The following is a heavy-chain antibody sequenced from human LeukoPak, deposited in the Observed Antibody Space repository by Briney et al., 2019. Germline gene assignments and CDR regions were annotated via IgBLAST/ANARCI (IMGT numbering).Heavy chain of an antibody. V-gene: IGHV3-23*01. CDR3: AKDPELRYFDWLLYFDY. Sequence: GGSLRLSCAASEFTFNTYAVSWVRQAPGKGLEWVSAISGDGGITYYADSVKGRFTISRDNSKNTLYLQMNSLRAEDTAVYYCAKDPELRYFDWLLYFDYWGQGTLVTVSS. D-gene: IGHD3-9*01. CDR1: EFTFNTYA. CDR2: ISGDGGIT. J-gene: IGHJ4*02.